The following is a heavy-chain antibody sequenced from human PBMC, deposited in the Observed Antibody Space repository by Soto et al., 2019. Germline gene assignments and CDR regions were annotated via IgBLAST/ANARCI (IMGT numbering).Heavy chain of an antibody. V-gene: IGHV3-30-3*01. CDR2: ISYDGSNK. Sequence: PGGSLRLSCAASGFTFSSYAMHWVRQAPGKGLEWVAVISYDGSNKYYADSVKGRFTISRDNSKNTLYLQMNSLRAEDTAVYYCARESGPFDYWGQGTLVTVYS. CDR3: ARESGPFDY. J-gene: IGHJ4*02. CDR1: GFTFSSYA. D-gene: IGHD1-26*01.